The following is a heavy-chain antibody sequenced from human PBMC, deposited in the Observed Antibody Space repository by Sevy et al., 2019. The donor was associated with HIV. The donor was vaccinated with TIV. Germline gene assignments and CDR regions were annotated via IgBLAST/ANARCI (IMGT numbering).Heavy chain of an antibody. CDR1: GFTFSSYG. Sequence: GGSLRLSCAASGFTFSSYGMHWVRQAPGKGLEWVAVISYDGSNKYYADSVKGRFTISRDNSKNTLYLQMNSLRAEDTAVYYCAKDLWYYYGSGSYYKSIITYYYGMDVWGQGTTVTVSS. D-gene: IGHD3-10*01. CDR3: AKDLWYYYGSGSYYKSIITYYYGMDV. CDR2: ISYDGSNK. J-gene: IGHJ6*02. V-gene: IGHV3-30*18.